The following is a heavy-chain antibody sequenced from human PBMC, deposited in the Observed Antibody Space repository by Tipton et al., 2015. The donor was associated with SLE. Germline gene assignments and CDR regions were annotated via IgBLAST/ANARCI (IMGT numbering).Heavy chain of an antibody. CDR1: GGSFGGAY. Sequence: GLVKPSETLSLTCAVSGGSFGGAYWTWIRQPPGKGLEWIGESISHSGSTNYNPSLESRVTISVDVSKNQYSLKLTSVTTADTAVYYCAQAHLWGSYRYASDIWGQGTMVTVSS. D-gene: IGHD3-16*02. CDR2: ISHSGST. V-gene: IGHV4-34*01. CDR3: AQAHLWGSYRYASDI. J-gene: IGHJ3*02.